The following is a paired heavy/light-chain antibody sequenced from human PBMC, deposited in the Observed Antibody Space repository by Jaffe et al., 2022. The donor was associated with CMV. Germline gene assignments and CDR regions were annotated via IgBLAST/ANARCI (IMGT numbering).Heavy chain of an antibody. Sequence: EVQLVESGGGLIQPGGSLRLSCAASGFTVSSNYMSWVRQAPGKGLEWVSVIYSGGSTYYADSVKGRFTISRDNSKNTLYLQMNSLRAEDTAVYYCARGLVGDGYNIRGYYYYYGMDVWGQGTTVTVSS. CDR3: ARGLVGDGYNIRGYYYYYGMDV. D-gene: IGHD2-8*02. V-gene: IGHV3-53*01. CDR2: IYSGGST. J-gene: IGHJ6*02. CDR1: GFTVSSNY.
Light chain of an antibody. CDR2: AAS. J-gene: IGKJ4*01. CDR1: QGISSY. V-gene: IGKV1-9*01. CDR3: QQLNSYPPGSLT. Sequence: DIQLTQSPSFLSASVGDRVTITCRASQGISSYLAWYQQKPGKAPKLLIYAASTLQSGVPSRFSGSGSGTEFTLTISSLQPEDFATYYCQQLNSYPPGSLTFGGGTKVEIK.